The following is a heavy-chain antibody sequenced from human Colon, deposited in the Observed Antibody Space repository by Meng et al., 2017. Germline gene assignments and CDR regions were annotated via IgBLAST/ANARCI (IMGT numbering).Heavy chain of an antibody. CDR2: INAADGST. CDR1: GFTFTGYT. CDR3: ARDGKIALAETPSAEYFQH. V-gene: IGHV1-3*01. J-gene: IGHJ1*01. Sequence: QVQFVQSGAEVKKPGASVKLSCKTSGFTFTGYTLHWVRQAPGQSLEWMGWINAADGSTKYSQKFLDRVTITRDTSASTAYMELSSLRSDDTAVYYCARDGKIALAETPSAEYFQHWGQGTLVTVSS. D-gene: IGHD6-19*01.